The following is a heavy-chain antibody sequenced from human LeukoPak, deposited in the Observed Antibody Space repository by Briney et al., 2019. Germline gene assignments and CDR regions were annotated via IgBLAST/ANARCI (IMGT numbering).Heavy chain of an antibody. CDR2: MYSSGST. J-gene: IGHJ4*02. CDR1: GFTFSTNY. D-gene: IGHD6-19*01. V-gene: IGHV3-53*01. Sequence: GGSLRLSCAASGFTFSTNYISWVRQAPGKGLEWVSIMYSSGSTYYADSVTGRFTMSRDDSKDTLFIQMNSLREDDTAVYYCARAIVPLYASGWYYFDYWGQGSLVIVSS. CDR3: ARAIVPLYASGWYYFDY.